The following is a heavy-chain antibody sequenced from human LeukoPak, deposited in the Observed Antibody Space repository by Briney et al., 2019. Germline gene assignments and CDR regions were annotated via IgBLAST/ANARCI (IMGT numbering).Heavy chain of an antibody. J-gene: IGHJ4*02. CDR1: GGSISSSSYY. Sequence: PSETLSLTCTVSGGSISSSSYYWGWIRQPPGKGLEWIGSIYYSGSTYYNPSLKSRVTISVDTSKNQFSLKLSSVTAADTAVYYCARRPWSSGWYYFDYWGQGTLVTVSS. CDR2: IYYSGST. D-gene: IGHD6-19*01. CDR3: ARRPWSSGWYYFDY. V-gene: IGHV4-39*01.